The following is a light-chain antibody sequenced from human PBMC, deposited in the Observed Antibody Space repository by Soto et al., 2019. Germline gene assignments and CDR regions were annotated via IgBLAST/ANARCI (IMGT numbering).Light chain of an antibody. V-gene: IGLV2-14*01. CDR2: EVS. CDR1: SSDVGGYNY. Sequence: QSVLTQPASVSGSPGQSITISCTGTSSDVGGYNYVSWYQQHPGKAPKLMIYEVSNRPSGVSNRFSGSKSGNTASLTISGLQAEDEADYYCSSYTSISTNVFGPGTKVTVL. CDR3: SSYTSISTNV. J-gene: IGLJ1*01.